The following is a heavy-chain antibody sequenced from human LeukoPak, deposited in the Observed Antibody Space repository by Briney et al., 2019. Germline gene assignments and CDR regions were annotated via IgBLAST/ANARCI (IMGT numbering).Heavy chain of an antibody. D-gene: IGHD6-13*01. CDR2: IYYSGST. CDR1: GGSISSSSYY. J-gene: IGHJ5*02. Sequence: SETLSLTCTVSGGSISSSSYYWGWIRQPPGKGLEWIGSIYYSGSTYYNPSLKSRVTISVDTSKNQFSLKLSSVTAADTAVYYCARQSSSSWHDWFDPWGQGTLVTVSS. CDR3: ARQSSSSWHDWFDP. V-gene: IGHV4-39*01.